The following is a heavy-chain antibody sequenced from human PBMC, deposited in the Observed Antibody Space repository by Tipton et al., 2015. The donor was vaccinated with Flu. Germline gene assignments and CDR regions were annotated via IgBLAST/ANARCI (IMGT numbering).Heavy chain of an antibody. Sequence: GLVKPSETLSLTCAVYGGSFSGYYWSWIRQPPGKGLEWIGEINHSGSTNYNPSLKSRVTISVDTSKNQFSLKLNFVTAADTAVYYCARRDYSNYVSVPKNWFDSWGQGSLVTVSS. D-gene: IGHD4-11*01. CDR3: ARRDYSNYVSVPKNWFDS. V-gene: IGHV4-34*01. J-gene: IGHJ5*01. CDR2: INHSGST. CDR1: GGSFSGYY.